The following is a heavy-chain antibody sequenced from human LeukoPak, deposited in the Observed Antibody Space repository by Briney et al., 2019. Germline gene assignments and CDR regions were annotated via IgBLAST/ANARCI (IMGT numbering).Heavy chain of an antibody. CDR2: ISGSGSVS. J-gene: IGHJ3*02. CDR3: ARDGGFGFLAAFDI. Sequence: GGSLRLSCAASGFTFSSYSMNWVRQAPGKGLEWISYISGSGSVSYYEDSVKGRFTISRDNAKNSLYLQMHSLRDEDTALYYCARDGGFGFLAAFDIWGQGTMVTVSS. CDR1: GFTFSSYS. V-gene: IGHV3-48*02. D-gene: IGHD3-10*01.